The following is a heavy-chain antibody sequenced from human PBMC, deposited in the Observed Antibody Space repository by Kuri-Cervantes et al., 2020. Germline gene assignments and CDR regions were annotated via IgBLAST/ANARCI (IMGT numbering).Heavy chain of an antibody. V-gene: IGHV1-3*01. CDR2: INAGNGNT. D-gene: IGHD2-21*01. Sequence: ASVKVSCKAPGYSLSAHLLHWVCQAPGQRLEWMGWINAGNGNTKYSQKFQGRVTITRDTSASTAYMELSSLRSEDTAVYYCASYSFYGYGMDVWGQGTTVTVSS. J-gene: IGHJ6*02. CDR3: ASYSFYGYGMDV. CDR1: GYSLSAHL.